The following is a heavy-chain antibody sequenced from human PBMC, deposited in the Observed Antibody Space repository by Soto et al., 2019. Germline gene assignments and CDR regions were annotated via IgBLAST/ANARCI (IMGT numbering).Heavy chain of an antibody. J-gene: IGHJ5*02. CDR3: AKNVAVAGFCLDP. CDR2: IYHSWGT. D-gene: IGHD6-19*01. Sequence: SETLSLTCTVSGDSISSHYWSWIRQPPGKGLEWIGHIYHSWGTRYNPSLRSRVTISVDTSKNQLSLKLRSVTAADTAVYYCAKNVAVAGFCLDPWGQGILVTVSS. V-gene: IGHV4-59*11. CDR1: GDSISSHY.